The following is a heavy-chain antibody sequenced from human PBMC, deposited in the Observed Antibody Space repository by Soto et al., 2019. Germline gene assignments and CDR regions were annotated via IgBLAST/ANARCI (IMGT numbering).Heavy chain of an antibody. CDR3: AGPGYSSSWYLGMDV. CDR2: IYYSGST. J-gene: IGHJ6*02. Sequence: QVQLQESGPGLVKPSETLSLTCTVSSVSLSSYYWSWLRQPPGQGLQWIGYIYYSGSTKYNPSLKSRVTISVDTSKNQFSLKLSSVTAADTAVYYCAGPGYSSSWYLGMDVWGQGTTVTVSS. D-gene: IGHD6-13*01. V-gene: IGHV4-59*01. CDR1: SVSLSSYY.